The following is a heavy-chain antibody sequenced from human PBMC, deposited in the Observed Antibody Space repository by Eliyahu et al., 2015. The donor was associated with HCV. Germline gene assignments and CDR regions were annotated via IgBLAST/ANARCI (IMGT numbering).Heavy chain of an antibody. CDR1: GFTVSSNY. V-gene: IGHV3-66*02. CDR2: IYSGGST. Sequence: EVHLVESGGGLVQPGGSLRLSCAASGFTVSSNYMSWVRQAPGKGLEWVSVIYSGGSTYYADALKGRFTISRDNSKNTLYLQMNSLRAEDTAVYYCARYDLQNWFDPWGQGTLVTVSS. D-gene: IGHD1-1*01. J-gene: IGHJ5*02. CDR3: ARYDLQNWFDP.